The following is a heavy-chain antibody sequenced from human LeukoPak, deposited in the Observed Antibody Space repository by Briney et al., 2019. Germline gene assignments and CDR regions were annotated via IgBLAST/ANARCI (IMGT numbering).Heavy chain of an antibody. J-gene: IGHJ4*02. D-gene: IGHD1-7*01. V-gene: IGHV3-74*01. CDR1: GFTFSSYW. CDR2: INSDGSST. CDR3: ARYNWNSAPFDY. Sequence: GGSLRLSCAASGFTFSSYWMHWVRQAPGKGLVWVSRINSDGSSTSYADSVKGRFTISRDSAKNTLYLEMNSLRAEDTAVYYCARYNWNSAPFDYWGQGTLVTVSS.